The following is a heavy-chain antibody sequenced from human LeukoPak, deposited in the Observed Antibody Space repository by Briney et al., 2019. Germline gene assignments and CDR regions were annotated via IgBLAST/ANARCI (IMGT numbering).Heavy chain of an antibody. V-gene: IGHV1-69-2*01. D-gene: IGHD3-16*02. J-gene: IGHJ4*02. CDR3: APSLLRLGELSLFPGDY. CDR2: VDPADGET. Sequence: GATVKVSCKASGYTFTDYYMHWVQQAPGKGLEWMGRVDPADGETAYAERFQGRVTITADPSRATAYMELASLRSEDTAMYYCAPSLLRLGELSLFPGDYWGQGTLVTVSS. CDR1: GYTFTDYY.